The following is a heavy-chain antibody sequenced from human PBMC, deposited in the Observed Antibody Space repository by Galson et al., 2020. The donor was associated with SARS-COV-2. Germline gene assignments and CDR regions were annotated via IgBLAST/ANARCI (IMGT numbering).Heavy chain of an antibody. D-gene: IGHD2-2*01. V-gene: IGHV4-34*01. Sequence: ASETLSLTCAVYGGSFSGYFWSWIRQPPGKGLEWIGQITNSGTTYYNPSLKNRLTTSVNTSNKQFSLKLSSVTAADTAVYYCASRDVRPPAGVAAAMQRRNWFDPWGQGTLVIVSS. J-gene: IGHJ5*02. CDR1: GGSFSGYF. CDR3: ASRDVRPPAGVAAAMQRRNWFDP. CDR2: ITNSGTT.